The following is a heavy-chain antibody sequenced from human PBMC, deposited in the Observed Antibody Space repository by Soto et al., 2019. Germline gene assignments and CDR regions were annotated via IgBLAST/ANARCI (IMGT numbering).Heavy chain of an antibody. D-gene: IGHD1-26*01. J-gene: IGHJ6*01. CDR3: ARDAPRRGSYSYYYGMEV. Sequence: GASVKVSCKASGYTFTSYAMHWVRQAPGQRLEWMGWINAGNGNTKYSQKFQGRVTITRDTSASTAYMELSSLRSEDTAVYYCARDAPRRGSYSYYYGMEVWGQGTTVTVSS. V-gene: IGHV1-3*01. CDR1: GYTFTSYA. CDR2: INAGNGNT.